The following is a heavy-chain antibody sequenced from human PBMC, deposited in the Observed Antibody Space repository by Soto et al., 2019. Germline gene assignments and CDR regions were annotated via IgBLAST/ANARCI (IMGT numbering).Heavy chain of an antibody. V-gene: IGHV4-4*02. CDR3: ARVSGSYYYGMDV. CDR2: IYHSGST. D-gene: IGHD1-26*01. Sequence: PSETLSLTCAVSGGSISSSKWWSWVRQPPGKGLEWIGEIYHSGSTNYNPSLKSRVTISVDKSKNQFSLKLSSVTAADTAVYYCARVSGSYYYGMDVWGQGITVTVSS. J-gene: IGHJ6*02. CDR1: GGSISSSKW.